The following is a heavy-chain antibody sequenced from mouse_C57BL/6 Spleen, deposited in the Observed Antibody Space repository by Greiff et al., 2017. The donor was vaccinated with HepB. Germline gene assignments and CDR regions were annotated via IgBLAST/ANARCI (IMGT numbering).Heavy chain of an antibody. CDR3: ASTANYGSSLFAY. J-gene: IGHJ3*01. V-gene: IGHV1-72*01. Sequence: VQQSCKASGYTFTSYWMHWVKQRPGRGLEWIGRIDPNSGGTKYNEKFKSKATLTVDKPSSTAYMQLSSLTSEDSAVYYCASTANYGSSLFAYWGQGTLVTVSA. CDR1: GYTFTSYW. D-gene: IGHD1-1*01. CDR2: IDPNSGGT.